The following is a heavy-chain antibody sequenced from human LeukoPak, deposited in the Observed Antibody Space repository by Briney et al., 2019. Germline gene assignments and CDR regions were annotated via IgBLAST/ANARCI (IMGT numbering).Heavy chain of an antibody. CDR1: GYTFTGYY. CDR2: INTNSGGK. J-gene: IGHJ4*02. Sequence: AASVTVSCKASGYTFTGYYMNWVRQAPGEGLEWMGWINTNSGGKNYAQYFHGRVTMTRDTSISTAYMELSRLRSDDTAVYYFARGWACTDYWGQGTLVTVSS. D-gene: IGHD2-8*01. V-gene: IGHV1-2*02. CDR3: ARGWACTDY.